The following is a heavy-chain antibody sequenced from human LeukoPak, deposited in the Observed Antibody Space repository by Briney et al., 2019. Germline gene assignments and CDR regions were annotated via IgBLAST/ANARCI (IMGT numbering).Heavy chain of an antibody. CDR3: ARDGVAAAVVTMVYKVGLDY. J-gene: IGHJ4*02. Sequence: PGGSLRLSCAASGFAFRKYGMYWVRQAPGKGLEWVAVISSDGSNTHYTDSVKGRFTISRDNSRNTLYLQMNSLRAEDTAVYYCARDGVAAAVVTMVYKVGLDYWGQGTLVTVSS. CDR1: GFAFRKYG. CDR2: ISSDGSNT. D-gene: IGHD2-8*01. V-gene: IGHV3-30*03.